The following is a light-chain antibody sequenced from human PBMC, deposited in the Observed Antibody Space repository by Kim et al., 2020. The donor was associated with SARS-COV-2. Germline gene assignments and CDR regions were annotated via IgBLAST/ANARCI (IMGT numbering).Light chain of an antibody. CDR1: QSVSSTY. Sequence: SPGERATLSCRASQSVSSTYLAWYQQKPGQAPRRLIYGISSRATGIPDRFSGSGSGTDFTLTISRLEPEDFAVYSCQQYGTLPWTFGQGTKVDIK. V-gene: IGKV3-20*01. CDR2: GIS. J-gene: IGKJ1*01. CDR3: QQYGTLPWT.